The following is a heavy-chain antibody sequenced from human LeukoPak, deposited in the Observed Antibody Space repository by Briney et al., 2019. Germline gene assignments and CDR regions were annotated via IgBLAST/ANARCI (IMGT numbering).Heavy chain of an antibody. CDR1: GFTFSRFR. CDR3: TCDLNRSDGL. J-gene: IGHJ3*01. V-gene: IGHV3-7*01. CDR2: INQDGSEI. Sequence: PGGSLRLSCSASGFTFSRFRMSWVRQPPGKGLEWVANINQDGSEIYYVDSVKGRFTVSTDNAKNSLYLQMNSLRAEDTAVYYCTCDLNRSDGLWGQGTMVTVSS. D-gene: IGHD2-8*01.